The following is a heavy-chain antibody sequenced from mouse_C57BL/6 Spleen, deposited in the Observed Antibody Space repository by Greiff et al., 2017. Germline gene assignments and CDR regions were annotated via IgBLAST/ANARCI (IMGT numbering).Heavy chain of an antibody. V-gene: IGHV1-81*01. J-gene: IGHJ4*01. D-gene: IGHD3-2*02. CDR1: GSPFPGYG. CDR2: IYPRGGNT. CDR3: ARERGSSGPYYAMDY. Sequence: QVQLKESGAELARPGASGSLSCRASGSPFPGYGLTGVRQRTGQGLEWIGAIYPRGGNTSYNEKFKGKATLTADKSSSTAYMELRSLTSEDSAVYFCARERGSSGPYYAMDYWGQGTSVTVSS.